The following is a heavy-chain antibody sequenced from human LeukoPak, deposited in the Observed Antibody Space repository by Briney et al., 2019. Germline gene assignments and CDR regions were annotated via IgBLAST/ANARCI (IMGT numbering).Heavy chain of an antibody. D-gene: IGHD3-22*01. CDR3: AKECDSSGYCFFDY. CDR1: GFTFSNYA. V-gene: IGHV3-23*01. J-gene: IGHJ4*02. Sequence: GGSLRLSCAASGFTFSNYAISWVRQAPGKGLEWVSAISGSGGSGISGSSYYADSVKGRFTISTDNSKSTLYLQMNSLRAEDTAVYYCAKECDSSGYCFFDYWGQGTLVIVSS. CDR2: ISGSGGSGISGSS.